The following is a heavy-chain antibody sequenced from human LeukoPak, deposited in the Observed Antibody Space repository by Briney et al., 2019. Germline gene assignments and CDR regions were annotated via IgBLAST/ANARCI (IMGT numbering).Heavy chain of an antibody. CDR3: ARDKGSDFWSGTNWFDP. CDR2: IKQDGSEK. J-gene: IGHJ5*02. Sequence: GGSLRLSCAASGFTFSSYWMSWVRQAPGKGLEGVAHIKQDGSEKYYVDSVKGRFTISRDNAKNSLYLQMNSLRAEDTAVYYCARDKGSDFWSGTNWFDPWGQGTLVTVSS. V-gene: IGHV3-7*01. D-gene: IGHD3-3*01. CDR1: GFTFSSYW.